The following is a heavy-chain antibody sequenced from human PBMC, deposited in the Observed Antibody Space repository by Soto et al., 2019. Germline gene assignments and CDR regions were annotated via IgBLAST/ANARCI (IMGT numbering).Heavy chain of an antibody. V-gene: IGHV3-23*01. CDR2: ISGSGGST. J-gene: IGHJ4*02. D-gene: IGHD3-22*01. CDR1: GFTFSSYA. Sequence: EVQLLESGGGLVQPGGSLRLSCAASGFTFSSYAMSWVRQAPGKGLEWVSAISGSGGSTYYADSVKGRFTISRDNSKNTLDLQMNSLRAEDTAVYYCAKHYDSSGYYYWYYFDYWGQGTLVTVSS. CDR3: AKHYDSSGYYYWYYFDY.